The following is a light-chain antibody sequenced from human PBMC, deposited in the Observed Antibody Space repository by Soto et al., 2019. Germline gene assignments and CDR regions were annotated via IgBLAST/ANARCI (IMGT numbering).Light chain of an antibody. CDR3: QQYKSWPYT. CDR2: GAS. CDR1: QSIDDK. Sequence: EIVMTQSPVTLSVSPGDRVTLSCRASQSIDDKSAWYQQKPGQAPRLLMFGASTRATGIPARFSGSGSGTDFTLTITGLQSEDFAVYYCQQYKSWPYTFGQGTKLEIK. V-gene: IGKV3-15*01. J-gene: IGKJ2*01.